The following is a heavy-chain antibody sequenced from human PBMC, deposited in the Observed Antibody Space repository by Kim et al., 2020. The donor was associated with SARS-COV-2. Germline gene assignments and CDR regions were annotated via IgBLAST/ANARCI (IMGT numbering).Heavy chain of an antibody. Sequence: SETLSLTCAVYGGYCSGYYWSWIRQPPGKGLEWIGEINHSGRTNYNPSLKSRATISVDTSKNPCSLKPTSVTAADAALYFCARRLSNTSGWGSHYCDLWGQGILVTVSS. CDR3: ARRLSNTSGWGSHYCDL. D-gene: IGHD3-10*01. V-gene: IGHV4-34*01. CDR2: INHSGRT. CDR1: GGYCSGYY. J-gene: IGHJ1*01.